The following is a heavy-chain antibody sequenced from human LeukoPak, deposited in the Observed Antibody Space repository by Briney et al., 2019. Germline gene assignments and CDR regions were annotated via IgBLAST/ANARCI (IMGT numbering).Heavy chain of an antibody. CDR1: GFTFSDYT. D-gene: IGHD3-10*02. J-gene: IGHJ6*04. CDR2: ISPSSTYI. V-gene: IGHV3-21*01. Sequence: GGSLKLSCAASGFTFSDYTMSWVRQAPGKGLGWVSSISPSSTYIYYADSLKGRITISRDNAKNSLYLQMNSLRAEDTAVYYCAELGITMIGGVWGKGTTVTISS. CDR3: AELGITMIGGV.